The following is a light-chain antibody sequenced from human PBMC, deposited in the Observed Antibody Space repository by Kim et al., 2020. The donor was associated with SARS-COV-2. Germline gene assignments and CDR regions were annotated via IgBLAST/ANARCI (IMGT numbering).Light chain of an antibody. J-gene: IGLJ2*01. CDR3: CSYAGSQILV. CDR1: SSDVGGYNS. V-gene: IGLV2-11*01. Sequence: GQSVTISCTGTSSDVGGYNSASWYQQHPGKAPKVMIYDVNKRPSGVPDRFSGSKSGNTASLTISGLQAEDEADYYCCSYAGSQILVFGGGTQLTVL. CDR2: DVN.